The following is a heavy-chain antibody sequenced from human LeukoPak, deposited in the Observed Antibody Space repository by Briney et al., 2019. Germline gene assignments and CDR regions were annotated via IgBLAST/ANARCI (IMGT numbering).Heavy chain of an antibody. J-gene: IGHJ4*02. Sequence: SETLSLTCTVSGGSISSYYWSWIRQPPGKGLEWTGYIYTSGSTNYNPSLKSRVTISVDTSKNQFSLKLSSVTAADTAVFYCARENSGSYREFDYWGQGTLVTVSS. D-gene: IGHD1-26*01. CDR3: ARENSGSYREFDY. CDR2: IYTSGST. CDR1: GGSISSYY. V-gene: IGHV4-4*09.